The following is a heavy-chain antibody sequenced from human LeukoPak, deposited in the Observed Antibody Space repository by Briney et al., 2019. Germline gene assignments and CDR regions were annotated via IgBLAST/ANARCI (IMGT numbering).Heavy chain of an antibody. CDR3: AKDPTTADDY. Sequence: ETLSLTCTVSGGSISSGSYYWSWVRQAPGKGLEWVSAISGSGGSTYYADSVKGRFTISRDNSKNTLYLQMNSLRAEDTAVYYCAKDPTTADDYWGQGTLVTVSS. D-gene: IGHD4-17*01. CDR1: GGSISSGSYY. V-gene: IGHV3-23*01. CDR2: ISGSGGST. J-gene: IGHJ4*02.